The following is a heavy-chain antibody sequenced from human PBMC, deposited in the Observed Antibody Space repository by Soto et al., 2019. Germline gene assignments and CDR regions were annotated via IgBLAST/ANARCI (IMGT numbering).Heavy chain of an antibody. CDR2: FSGSAGGT. V-gene: IGHV3-23*01. D-gene: IGHD1-26*01. CDR1: GFTFSSSA. J-gene: IGHJ4*02. Sequence: PGGSLRLSCAASGFTFSSSAMSFVRQAPGEGLDWVSAFSGSAGGTYYADSVRGRFTISGDNSKNTLCLQMNGLRAEDTAVYYCAKDPSKVGATLDYSDEWGQGTLVTVAS. CDR3: AKDPSKVGATLDYSDE.